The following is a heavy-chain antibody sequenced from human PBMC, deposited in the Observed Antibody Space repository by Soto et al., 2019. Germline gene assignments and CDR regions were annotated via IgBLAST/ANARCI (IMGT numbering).Heavy chain of an antibody. Sequence: GGSLRLSCAASGFTFSSYCMHWVRQAPGKGLEWVAVISYDGSNKYYADSVKGRFTISRDNSKNTLYLQMNSLRAEDTAVYYCAKDGPGGYGGNYCMDFWGQGTLVTVSS. J-gene: IGHJ4*02. CDR3: AKDGPGGYGGNYCMDF. V-gene: IGHV3-30*18. CDR2: ISYDGSNK. D-gene: IGHD4-4*01. CDR1: GFTFSSYC.